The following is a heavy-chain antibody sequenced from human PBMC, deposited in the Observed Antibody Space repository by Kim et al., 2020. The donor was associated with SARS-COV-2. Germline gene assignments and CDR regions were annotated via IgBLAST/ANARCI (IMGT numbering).Heavy chain of an antibody. V-gene: IGHV1-18*01. CDR3: ATTYYYDSSGYLFDY. D-gene: IGHD3-22*01. Sequence: KLQGRVTMTTDTSTSTAYMELRSLRSDDTAVYYCATTYYYDSSGYLFDYWGQGTLVTVSS. J-gene: IGHJ4*02.